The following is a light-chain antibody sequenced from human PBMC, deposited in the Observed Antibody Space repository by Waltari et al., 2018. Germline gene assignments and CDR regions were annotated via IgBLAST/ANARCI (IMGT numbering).Light chain of an antibody. CDR1: DSNIGSNT. CDR2: TTD. CDR3: AVWDDSLNGPL. J-gene: IGLJ2*01. Sequence: QSVMTQPPSASGTTGQRVSISCSGSDSNIGSNTVNWYRQLPGTAPKLLIFTTDQRPSGVPDRFSGSKSGTSASLAISGLQSEDEAEYHCAVWDDSLNGPLFGGGTKLTVL. V-gene: IGLV1-44*01.